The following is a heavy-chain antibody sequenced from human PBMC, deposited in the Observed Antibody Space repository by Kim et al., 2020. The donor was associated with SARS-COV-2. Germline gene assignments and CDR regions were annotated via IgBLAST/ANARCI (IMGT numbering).Heavy chain of an antibody. D-gene: IGHD6-13*01. V-gene: IGHV4-59*01. Sequence: SETLSLTCTVSGGSISSYYWSWIRQPPGKGLEWIGYIYYSGSTNYNPSLKSRVTISVDTSKNQFSLKLSSVTAADTAVYYCARGGNSSSWAYYYYYYMDVWGKGTTVTVSS. CDR1: GGSISSYY. CDR2: IYYSGST. CDR3: ARGGNSSSWAYYYYYYMDV. J-gene: IGHJ6*03.